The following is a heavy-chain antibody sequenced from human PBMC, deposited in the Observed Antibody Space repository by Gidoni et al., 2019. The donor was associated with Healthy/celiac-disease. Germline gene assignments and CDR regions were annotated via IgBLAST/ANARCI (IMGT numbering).Heavy chain of an antibody. CDR2: IYYGGST. V-gene: IGHV4-39*01. D-gene: IGHD3-10*01. CDR1: GGSISSSSYY. J-gene: IGHJ4*02. CDR3: ASLTYYYGSGQNFDY. Sequence: QLQLQESGPGLVKPSETLSLTCTVSGGSISSSSYYWGWIRQPPGKGLEWIGSIYYGGSTYYNPSLKSRVTISVDTSKNQFSLKLSSVTAADTAVYYCASLTYYYGSGQNFDYWGQGTLVTVSS.